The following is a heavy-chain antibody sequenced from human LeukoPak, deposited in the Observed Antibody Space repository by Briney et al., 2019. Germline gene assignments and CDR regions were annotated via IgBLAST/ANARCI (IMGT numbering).Heavy chain of an antibody. CDR1: GFTFSSYG. D-gene: IGHD3-22*01. Sequence: GRSLRLSCAASGFTFSSYGMHWVRQAPGKGLEWVAVIWYDGSNKYYADSVKGRFTIFRDNSKNTLYLQMNSLRAEDTAVYYCARGPRRGDSSGYYYGVYWGQGTLVTVSS. V-gene: IGHV3-33*01. J-gene: IGHJ4*02. CDR2: IWYDGSNK. CDR3: ARGPRRGDSSGYYYGVY.